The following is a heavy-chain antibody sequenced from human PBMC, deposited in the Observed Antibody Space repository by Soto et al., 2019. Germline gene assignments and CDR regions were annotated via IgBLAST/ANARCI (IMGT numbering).Heavy chain of an antibody. J-gene: IGHJ4*02. CDR2: ISYDGSNK. CDR3: ARGRLGY. V-gene: IGHV3-30*03. Sequence: ESGGGVVQPGRSLRLSCAASGFTFSSYGMHWVRQAPGKGLEWVAVISYDGSNKYYADSVKGRFTISRDNSKNTLYLQMNSLRAEDTAVYYCARGRLGYWGQGTLVTVSS. CDR1: GFTFSSYG.